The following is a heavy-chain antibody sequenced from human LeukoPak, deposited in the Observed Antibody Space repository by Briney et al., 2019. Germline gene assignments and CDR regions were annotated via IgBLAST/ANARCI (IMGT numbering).Heavy chain of an antibody. D-gene: IGHD5-18*01. CDR3: AREGGRGYSYGTPGIYYFDY. Sequence: SVKVSCKASGGTFSSYAISWVRQAPGQGLEWMEGIIPIFGTANYAQKLQGRVTITADESTSTAYMELSSLRSEDTAVYYCAREGGRGYSYGTPGIYYFDYWGQGTLVTVSS. CDR2: IIPIFGTA. V-gene: IGHV1-69*13. J-gene: IGHJ4*02. CDR1: GGTFSSYA.